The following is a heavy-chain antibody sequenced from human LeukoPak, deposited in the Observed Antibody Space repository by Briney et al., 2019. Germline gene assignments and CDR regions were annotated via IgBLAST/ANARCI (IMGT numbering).Heavy chain of an antibody. J-gene: IGHJ3*02. CDR2: INSDGSST. CDR3: ARDLTSLTGYPMSDAFDI. D-gene: IGHD3-9*01. V-gene: IGHV3-74*01. CDR1: GCTFSSYW. Sequence: GGSLRLSCAASGCTFSSYWMHWVRQAPGKGLVWVSRINSDGSSTSYADSVKGRFTISRDNAKNTLYLQMNGLRAEDTAVYYCARDLTSLTGYPMSDAFDIWGQGTMVTVSS.